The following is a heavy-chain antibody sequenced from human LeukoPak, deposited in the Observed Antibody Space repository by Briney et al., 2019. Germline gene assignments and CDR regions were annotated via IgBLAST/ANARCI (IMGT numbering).Heavy chain of an antibody. J-gene: IGHJ4*02. CDR2: ISSIISYI. V-gene: IGHV3-21*01. CDR3: AKPRAVGVNAFFDY. Sequence: GRSLRLSCPASGFTFSSYSMSWVRHAPGKWMEWVSSISSIISYIYYADSVKGRLSISRDNATNSLYLQMNSLRAEDTVVYYCAKPRAVGVNAFFDYWGQGTLVTVSS. CDR1: GFTFSSYS.